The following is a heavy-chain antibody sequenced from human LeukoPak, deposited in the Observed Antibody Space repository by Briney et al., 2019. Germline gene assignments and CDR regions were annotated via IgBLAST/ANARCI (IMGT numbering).Heavy chain of an antibody. D-gene: IGHD6-13*01. J-gene: IGHJ4*02. CDR2: INHSGST. V-gene: IGHV4-34*01. CDR1: GGSFSGYY. CDR3: ARHARWYSSSWYGPFFDY. Sequence: SETLSLTCAVYGGSFSGYYWSWIRQPPGKGLEWIGEINHSGSTNYNPSLKSRVTISVDTSKNQFSLKLSSVTAADTAVYYCARHARWYSSSWYGPFFDYWGQGTLVTVSS.